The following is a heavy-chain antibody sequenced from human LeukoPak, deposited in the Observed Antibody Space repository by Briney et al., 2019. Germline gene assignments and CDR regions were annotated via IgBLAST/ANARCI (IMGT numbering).Heavy chain of an antibody. V-gene: IGHV3-23*01. J-gene: IGHJ6*02. Sequence: GGSLRLSCAASGFTFSSYAMSWVRQAPGKGLEWVSAISGSGGSTYYADSVKGRLTISRDNSKNTLYLLMNSLRAEDTAVYYCGGSGSAYYYGMDVWGQGTTVTVSS. CDR3: GGSGSAYYYGMDV. CDR2: ISGSGGST. D-gene: IGHD3-10*01. CDR1: GFTFSSYA.